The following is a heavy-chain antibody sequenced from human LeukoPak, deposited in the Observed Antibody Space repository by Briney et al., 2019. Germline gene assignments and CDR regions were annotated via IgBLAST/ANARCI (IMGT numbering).Heavy chain of an antibody. D-gene: IGHD6-13*01. CDR3: AKGGAAADNYWYFDL. CDR1: GFTFDDYG. CDR2: ISWNRGSI. Sequence: GGSLRLSCAASGFTFDDYGMHWVRQAPGKGLEWVSGISWNRGSIGYADSVKGRFTISRDTAKNSLYLQMNSLRPEDTALYYCAKGGAAADNYWYFDLWGRGTLVTVSS. V-gene: IGHV3-9*01. J-gene: IGHJ2*01.